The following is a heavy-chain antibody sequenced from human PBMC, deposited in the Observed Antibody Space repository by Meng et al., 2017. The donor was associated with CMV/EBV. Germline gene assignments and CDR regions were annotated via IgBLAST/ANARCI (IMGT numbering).Heavy chain of an antibody. CDR3: ARGMGLDWNDAYFDY. V-gene: IGHV1-69*05. Sequence: SVKVSCKASGGTFSSYAISWVRRAPGQGLEWMGGIIPIFGTANYAQKFQGRVTITTDESTSTAYMELSSLRSEDTAVYYCARGMGLDWNDAYFDYWGQGTLVTVSS. J-gene: IGHJ4*02. CDR1: GGTFSSYA. D-gene: IGHD1-1*01. CDR2: IIPIFGTA.